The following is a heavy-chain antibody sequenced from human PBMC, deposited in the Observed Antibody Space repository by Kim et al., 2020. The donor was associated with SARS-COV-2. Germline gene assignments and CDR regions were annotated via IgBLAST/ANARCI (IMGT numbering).Heavy chain of an antibody. D-gene: IGHD6-13*01. CDR2: IKQDGTEK. CDR1: GFTFSSFW. J-gene: IGHJ4*02. V-gene: IGHV3-7*01. CDR3: AKDGSSRYSIGF. Sequence: GGSLRLSCAASGFTFSSFWMSWVRQAPGKGLEWVANIKQDGTEKDYVDSVKGRFTISRDNSKNTLYLQMNSLRVEDTALYYCAKDGSSRYSIGFCGQGT.